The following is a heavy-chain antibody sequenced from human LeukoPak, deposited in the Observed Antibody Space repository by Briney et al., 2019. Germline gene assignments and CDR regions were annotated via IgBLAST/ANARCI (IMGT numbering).Heavy chain of an antibody. V-gene: IGHV3-23*01. D-gene: IGHD2-15*01. CDR3: VEDVVVIVAAKPGI. Sequence: PGGSLRLSCAASGFTFSTYAMSWVRQAPGKGLEWVSSIGGSGDPTYYADAVKGRFTISRDNSKNTLYLQMNSLRVDDTAVYYCVEDVVVIVAAKPGIWGQGTLVTVSS. J-gene: IGHJ4*02. CDR1: GFTFSTYA. CDR2: IGGSGDPT.